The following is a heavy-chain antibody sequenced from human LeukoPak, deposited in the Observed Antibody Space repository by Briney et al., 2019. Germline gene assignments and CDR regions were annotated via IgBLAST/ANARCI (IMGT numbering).Heavy chain of an antibody. Sequence: ASVKVSCKASSYTFTRYGISWVRQAPGQGLEWMGWISGSNGNTNYAQKFQGRVSMTADTSTSTAYMELRSLRSDDTAVYYCARTLYCSGGSCYSYYYYYYMDVWGKGTTVTVS. CDR3: ARTLYCSGGSCYSYYYYYYMDV. J-gene: IGHJ6*03. CDR2: ISGSNGNT. V-gene: IGHV1-18*01. D-gene: IGHD2-15*01. CDR1: SYTFTRYG.